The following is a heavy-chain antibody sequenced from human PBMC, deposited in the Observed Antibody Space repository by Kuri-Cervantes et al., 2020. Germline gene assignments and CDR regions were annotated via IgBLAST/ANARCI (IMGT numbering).Heavy chain of an antibody. V-gene: IGHV3-30*04. CDR3: ARGLRHNVLRYFDWLLSLGWFDP. CDR2: ISYDGTET. D-gene: IGHD3-9*01. J-gene: IGHJ5*02. Sequence: GESLKISCAASGFTFSSYAMHWVRQAPGKGLEWVAVISYDGTETYYADSVQGRFTISRDNAKNSLYLQMNSLRAEDTAVYYCARGLRHNVLRYFDWLLSLGWFDPWGQGTLVTVSS. CDR1: GFTFSSYA.